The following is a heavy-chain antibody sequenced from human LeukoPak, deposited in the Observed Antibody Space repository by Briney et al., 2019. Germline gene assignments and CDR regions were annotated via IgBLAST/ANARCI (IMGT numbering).Heavy chain of an antibody. D-gene: IGHD3-10*01. V-gene: IGHV4-30-2*01. Sequence: SETLSLTCAVSGGSISSGGYSWSWIRQPPGKGLEWIGYIYHSGSTNYNPSLKSRVTISVDTSKNQFSLKLSSVTAADTAVYYCARKGRITMVRGVIYWFDPWGQGTLVTVSS. CDR3: ARKGRITMVRGVIYWFDP. CDR1: GGSISSGGYS. J-gene: IGHJ5*02. CDR2: IYHSGST.